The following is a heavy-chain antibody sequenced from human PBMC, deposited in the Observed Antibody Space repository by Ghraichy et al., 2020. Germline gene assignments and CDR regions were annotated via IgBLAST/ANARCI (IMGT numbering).Heavy chain of an antibody. V-gene: IGHV3-23*01. D-gene: IGHD6-6*01. Sequence: GESLNISCAASGFTFSSYAMSWVRQAPGKGLEWVSAISGSGGGTYYADSVKGRFTISRDNSKNTLYLQMNSLRAEDTAVYYCAKSSDLEYSSSSIYYYYYGMDVWGQGTTVTVSS. J-gene: IGHJ6*02. CDR1: GFTFSSYA. CDR2: ISGSGGGT. CDR3: AKSSDLEYSSSSIYYYYYGMDV.